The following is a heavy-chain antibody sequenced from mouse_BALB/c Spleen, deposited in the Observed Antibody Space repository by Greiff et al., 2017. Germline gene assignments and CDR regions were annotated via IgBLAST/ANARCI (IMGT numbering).Heavy chain of an antibody. Sequence: VQLQQPGAELVKPGASVKLSCKASGYTFTSYWMHWVKQRPGQGLEWIGEINPSNGRTNYNEKFKSKATLTVDKSSSTAYMQLSSLTSEDSAVYYCARGTGNRGYWGQGTTLTVSS. CDR2: INPSNGRT. CDR1: GYTFTSYW. V-gene: IGHV1S81*02. J-gene: IGHJ2*01. CDR3: ARGTGNRGY. D-gene: IGHD2-1*01.